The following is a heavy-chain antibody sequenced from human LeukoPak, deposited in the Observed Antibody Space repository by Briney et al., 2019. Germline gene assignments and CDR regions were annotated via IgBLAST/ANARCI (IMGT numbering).Heavy chain of an antibody. V-gene: IGHV4-34*01. CDR3: ARSIPAASYYYYYMDV. J-gene: IGHJ6*03. CDR2: INHSGST. CDR1: GGSFSGYY. Sequence: SETLSLTCAVYGGSFSGYYWSWIRQPPGKGLEWIGEINHSGSTNYNPSLKSRVTISVDTSKNQFSLKLSSVPAADTAVYYCARSIPAASYYYYYMDVWGKGTTVTVSS. D-gene: IGHD2-2*01.